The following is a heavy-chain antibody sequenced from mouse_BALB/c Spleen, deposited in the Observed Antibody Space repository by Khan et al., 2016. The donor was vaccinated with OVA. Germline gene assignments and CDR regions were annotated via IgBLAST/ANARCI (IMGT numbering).Heavy chain of an antibody. CDR1: GFTFSSYA. Sequence: EVELVESGGDLVKPGGSLQLSCAASGFTFSSYAMSWVRQTPEKRLEWVATISSGGTYTYYPDSVKGRFTISRDNAKNTLYLQMSSLRSEDTAMYYCARTPGYYGSNYFDYWGQGTTLTASS. D-gene: IGHD1-1*01. V-gene: IGHV5-9-3*01. CDR3: ARTPGYYGSNYFDY. J-gene: IGHJ2*01. CDR2: ISSGGTYT.